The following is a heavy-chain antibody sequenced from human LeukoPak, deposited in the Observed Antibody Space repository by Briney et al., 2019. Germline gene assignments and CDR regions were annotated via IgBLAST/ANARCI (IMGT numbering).Heavy chain of an antibody. J-gene: IGHJ4*02. CDR1: GFTFNSHA. V-gene: IGHV3-23*01. D-gene: IGHD3-22*01. CDR2: IDISGGST. Sequence: GGSLRLSCAVSGFTFNSHAMCWVRQAPGKGLEWVSSIDISGGSTYYADSVKGRFTISRDNSKNTLYLQMNRLRAEDTAVYYCYIPYYDTSAYKGYWGQGTLVTVSS. CDR3: YIPYYDTSAYKGY.